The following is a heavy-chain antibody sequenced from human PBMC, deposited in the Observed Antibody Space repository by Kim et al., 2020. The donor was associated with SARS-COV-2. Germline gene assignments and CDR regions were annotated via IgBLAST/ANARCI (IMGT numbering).Heavy chain of an antibody. CDR3: ARDRAGVADYGMDV. Sequence: PGSVKGRFTISRENAKNSLYLQMSSLRAGDTAVYYCARDRAGVADYGMDVWGQGTTVTVSS. J-gene: IGHJ6*02. D-gene: IGHD3-3*01. V-gene: IGHV3-13*01.